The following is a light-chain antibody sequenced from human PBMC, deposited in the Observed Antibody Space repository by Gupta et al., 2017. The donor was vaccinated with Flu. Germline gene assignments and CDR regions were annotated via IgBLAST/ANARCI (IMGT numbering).Light chain of an antibody. V-gene: IGKV1-39*01. Sequence: SQITQSPSSLSASIGDRVTLSCRASQSITSYLNWYRRRPGKAPKLLIYAASIWHSGVPSRFSGSGSGKDFTLTISSLQPEDFATYFCQQTYMTPPTFGQGTKVE. CDR2: AAS. J-gene: IGKJ1*01. CDR3: QQTYMTPPT. CDR1: QSITSY.